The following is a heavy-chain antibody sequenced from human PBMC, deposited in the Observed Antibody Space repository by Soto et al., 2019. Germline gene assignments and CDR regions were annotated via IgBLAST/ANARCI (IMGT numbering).Heavy chain of an antibody. CDR3: ARDFFDSSDYTTNWFDP. CDR2: MHDSGST. D-gene: IGHD3-22*01. V-gene: IGHV4-4*08. J-gene: IGHJ5*02. CDR1: GASISSYY. Sequence: SETLSLTCTVSGASISSYYWNWIRQPPGKGLEWIGYMHDSGSTSYNPSLKSRVTISVDTSKNQFSLKLTSVTAADAAVYYCARDFFDSSDYTTNWFDPWGQGTLVTVSS.